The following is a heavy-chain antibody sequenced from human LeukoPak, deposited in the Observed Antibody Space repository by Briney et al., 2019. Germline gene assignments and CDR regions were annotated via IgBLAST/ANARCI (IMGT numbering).Heavy chain of an antibody. CDR3: AKGGAAMVNYYFDY. J-gene: IGHJ4*02. CDR2: ISGSGGST. CDR1: GFTITSYA. D-gene: IGHD5-18*01. V-gene: IGHV3-23*01. Sequence: GGSLRLSCAASGFTITSYAMSWVRQVPGKGLEWVSVISGSGGSTYSADSVKGRFTISRDNSKNTLFLQMNSLRAEDTAVYYCAKGGAAMVNYYFDYWGQGTLVTVSS.